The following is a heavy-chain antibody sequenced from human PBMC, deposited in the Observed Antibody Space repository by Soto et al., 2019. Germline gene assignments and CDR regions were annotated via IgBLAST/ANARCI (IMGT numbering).Heavy chain of an antibody. CDR2: IYYSGST. J-gene: IGHJ4*02. CDR1: GGSISSSSYY. D-gene: IGHD2-15*01. Sequence: QLQLQESGPGLVKPSETLSLTCTVSGGSISSSSYYWGWIRQPPGKGLEWIGSIYYSGSTYYNPSLKSRVTISVDTSKNQFSLKLSSVTAADTAVYYCARLGCRGGSCYYNYWGQGTLVTVSS. CDR3: ARLGCRGGSCYYNY. V-gene: IGHV4-39*01.